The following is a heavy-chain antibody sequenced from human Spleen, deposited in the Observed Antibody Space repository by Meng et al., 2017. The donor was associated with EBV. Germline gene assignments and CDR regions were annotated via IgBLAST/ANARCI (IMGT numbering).Heavy chain of an antibody. J-gene: IGHJ4*02. CDR2: INTNTGNP. Sequence: QVKLVQSGSELKKPGASVKVSCKASGYSFTSYTMNWVRQAPGQGLEWMGWINTNTGNPTYAQGFTGRFVFSLDTSVSTTFLHISSLQAEDIAVYYCAPEPLDYWGRGTLVTVSS. CDR1: GYSFTSYT. CDR3: APEPLDY. D-gene: IGHD1-14*01. V-gene: IGHV7-4-1*02.